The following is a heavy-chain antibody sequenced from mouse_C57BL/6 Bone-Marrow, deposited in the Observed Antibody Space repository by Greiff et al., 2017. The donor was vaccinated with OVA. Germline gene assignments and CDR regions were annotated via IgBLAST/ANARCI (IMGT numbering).Heavy chain of an antibody. CDR1: GFTFSDYG. Sequence: VQLVESGGGLVQPGGSLKLSCAASGFTFSDYGMAWVRQAPRKGPEWVAFISNLAYSIYYADTVTGRFTISRENAKNTLYLEMSSLRSEDTAMYYCARHFYYGNYDWYFDVWGTGTTVTVSS. V-gene: IGHV5-15*01. D-gene: IGHD2-1*01. J-gene: IGHJ1*03. CDR2: ISNLAYSI. CDR3: ARHFYYGNYDWYFDV.